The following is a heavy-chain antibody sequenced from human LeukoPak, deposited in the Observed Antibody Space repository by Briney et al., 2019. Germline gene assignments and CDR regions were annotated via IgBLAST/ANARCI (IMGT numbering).Heavy chain of an antibody. V-gene: IGHV3-11*03. Sequence: GSLRLSCAASGLTFSDYYMSWIRPAPGKGLEWVSYISRSSSHTDYADSVKGRFTISRDNAKNSLYLQMNSLRAEDTAVYYCARGGYSYVFDYWGQGTMVTVSS. J-gene: IGHJ4*02. CDR2: ISRSSSHT. D-gene: IGHD5-18*01. CDR3: ARGGYSYVFDY. CDR1: GLTFSDYY.